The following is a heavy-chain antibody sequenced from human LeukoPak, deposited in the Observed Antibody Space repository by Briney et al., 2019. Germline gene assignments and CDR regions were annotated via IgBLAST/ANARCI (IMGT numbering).Heavy chain of an antibody. CDR2: IYYSGST. D-gene: IGHD6-13*01. V-gene: IGHV4-39*07. CDR1: GGSISSSSYY. CDR3: ARASKQQLEKWFDP. J-gene: IGHJ5*02. Sequence: PSETLSLTCTVSGGSISSSSYYWGWIRQPPGKGLEWIGSIYYSGSTYYNPSLKSRVTISVDTSKNQFSLKLSSVTAADTAVYYCARASKQQLEKWFDPWGQGTLVTVSS.